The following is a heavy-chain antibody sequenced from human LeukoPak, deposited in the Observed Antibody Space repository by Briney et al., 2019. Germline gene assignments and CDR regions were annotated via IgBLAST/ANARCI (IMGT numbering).Heavy chain of an antibody. V-gene: IGHV4-59*08. J-gene: IGHJ4*02. CDR1: GGSISSLC. Sequence: PSETLSLTCSVSGGSISSLCWSWIRQPPGRGLEWIGYIYYTGSTNYNPSLKSRVTMFVDMSKHQFSLRLSSVTAADTAVYYCPRHRAYSSSSPFDYWGQGTLVTVSS. D-gene: IGHD6-6*01. CDR3: PRHRAYSSSSPFDY. CDR2: IYYTGST.